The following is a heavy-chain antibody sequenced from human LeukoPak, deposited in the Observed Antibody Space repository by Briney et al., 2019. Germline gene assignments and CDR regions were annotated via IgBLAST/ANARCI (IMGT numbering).Heavy chain of an antibody. CDR3: ARGGGYHPAPDSYYYYYMDV. D-gene: IGHD3-16*02. CDR2: ISPSGGST. CDR1: GYTFTSYY. V-gene: IGHV1-46*01. Sequence: ASVKVSCKASGYTFTSYYMHWVRQAPGQGLEWMGIISPSGGSTSYAQKFQGRVTITADKSTSTAYMELSSLRSEDTAVYYCARGGGYHPAPDSYYYYYMDVWGKGTTVTVSS. J-gene: IGHJ6*03.